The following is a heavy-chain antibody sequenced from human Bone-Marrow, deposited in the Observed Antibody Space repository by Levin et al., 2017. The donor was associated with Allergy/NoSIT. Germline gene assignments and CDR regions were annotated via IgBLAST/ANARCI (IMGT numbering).Heavy chain of an antibody. CDR2: ISWNSASI. Sequence: LSLPCAASGFRFDDHAMHWVRPAPGKGLEWVSGISWNSASIGYADSVKGRFTTSRDNAKNSLYLEMNNLRVEDTALYYCAKDYRPGWYNHFDYWGQGTRVTVSS. CDR1: GFRFDDHA. J-gene: IGHJ4*02. CDR3: AKDYRPGWYNHFDY. V-gene: IGHV3-9*01. D-gene: IGHD6-19*01.